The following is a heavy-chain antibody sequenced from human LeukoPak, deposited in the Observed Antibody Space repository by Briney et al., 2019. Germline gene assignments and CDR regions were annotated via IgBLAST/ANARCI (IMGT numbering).Heavy chain of an antibody. V-gene: IGHV4-59*01. D-gene: IGHD2-21*01. Sequence: SETLSLTCTVSGGSIRNYCWNWIRQPPGKGLEWIGYFCDSGNIDYKPSLKSRVTISVDTSKNQLSLKLTSATAADTAVYYCARWHSHGRYFDYWGQGAPVTVSS. J-gene: IGHJ4*02. CDR2: FCDSGNI. CDR3: ARWHSHGRYFDY. CDR1: GGSIRNYC.